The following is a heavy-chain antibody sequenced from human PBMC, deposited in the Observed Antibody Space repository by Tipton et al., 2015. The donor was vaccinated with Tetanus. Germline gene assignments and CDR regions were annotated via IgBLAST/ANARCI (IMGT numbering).Heavy chain of an antibody. CDR2: IKSDGSDT. CDR1: GFPFSDYW. CDR3: TRGLRRQWDLDL. J-gene: IGHJ5*02. Sequence: SLRLSCAASGFPFSDYWMHWVRQAPGKRLEWVSHIKSDGSDTHYADSVKGRFTISRDNARSTLFLYMNSLRVDDTAIYFCTRGLRRQWDLDLWGPGALVSVSS. V-gene: IGHV3-74*01. D-gene: IGHD1-26*01.